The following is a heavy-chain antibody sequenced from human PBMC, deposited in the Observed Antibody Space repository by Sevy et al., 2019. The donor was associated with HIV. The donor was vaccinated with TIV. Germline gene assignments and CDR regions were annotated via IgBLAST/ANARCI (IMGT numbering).Heavy chain of an antibody. D-gene: IGHD3-22*01. J-gene: IGHJ6*02. CDR1: GFTVSDNY. CDR2: IDSDGSA. CDR3: ARDRYYDASGYYYYYYGMDV. V-gene: IGHV3-66*01. Sequence: GGSLRLSCAASGFTVSDNYMAWVRLAPGKGLEWVSLIDSDGSACYADSVKGRFTISRDNVKNTLYLQINALRAEDTGLYFCARDRYYDASGYYYYYYGMDVWGQGTTVTVSS.